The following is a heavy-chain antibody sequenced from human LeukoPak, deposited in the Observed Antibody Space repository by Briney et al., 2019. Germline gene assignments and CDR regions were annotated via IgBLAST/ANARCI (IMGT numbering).Heavy chain of an antibody. CDR3: GRYQVGTIFAY. J-gene: IGHJ4*02. D-gene: IGHD2-21*02. CDR2: IHYSGNT. Sequence: PSETLSLTCTVAGGSITSSPDYGVWIRQPPGKGLEWIVTIHYSGNTYYSPSLKSRVTISVDTSKNQVSLRLRSVTAADTAVYYCGRYQVGTIFAYWGQGTPVTASS. V-gene: IGHV4-39*01. CDR1: GGSITSSPDY.